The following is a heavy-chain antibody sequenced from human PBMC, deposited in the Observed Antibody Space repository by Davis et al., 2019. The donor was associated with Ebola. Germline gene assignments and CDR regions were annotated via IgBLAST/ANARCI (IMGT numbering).Heavy chain of an antibody. CDR2: INAGNGNT. CDR1: GYTFTSYA. CDR3: AMGRSSWYGPPGWFDP. V-gene: IGHV1-3*01. D-gene: IGHD6-13*01. Sequence: AASVKVSCKASGYTFTSYAMHWVRQAPGQRLEWMGWINAGNGNTKYSQKFQGRVTITRDTSASTAYMELSSLRSEDTAVYYCAMGRSSWYGPPGWFDPWGQGTLVTVSS. J-gene: IGHJ5*02.